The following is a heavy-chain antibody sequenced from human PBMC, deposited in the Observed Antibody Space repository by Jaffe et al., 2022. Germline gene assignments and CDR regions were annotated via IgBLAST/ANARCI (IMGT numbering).Heavy chain of an antibody. Sequence: QLQLQESGPGLVKPSETLSLTCTVSGGSISSSSYYWGWIRQPPGKGLEWIGSIYYSGSTYYNPSLKSRVTISVDTSKNQFSLKLSSVTAADTAVYYCARGDYDYIWGSYRYTYNWFDPWGQGTLVTVSS. J-gene: IGHJ5*02. CDR3: ARGDYDYIWGSYRYTYNWFDP. CDR2: IYYSGST. CDR1: GGSISSSSYY. V-gene: IGHV4-39*01. D-gene: IGHD3-16*02.